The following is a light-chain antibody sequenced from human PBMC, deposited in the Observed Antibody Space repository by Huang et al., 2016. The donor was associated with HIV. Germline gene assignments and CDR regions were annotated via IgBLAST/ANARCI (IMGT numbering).Light chain of an antibody. CDR2: AAS. Sequence: DIQMTQSPSSLSASVGDRVTITCRASQSITTYVNWYQQKPGTAPQLLSYAASSLQSGVPSRVSGSVSGTDFTLTISSLQPEDFATYYCQQSYSTPPTFGQGTKLDIK. CDR3: QQSYSTPPT. J-gene: IGKJ2*01. CDR1: QSITTY. V-gene: IGKV1-39*01.